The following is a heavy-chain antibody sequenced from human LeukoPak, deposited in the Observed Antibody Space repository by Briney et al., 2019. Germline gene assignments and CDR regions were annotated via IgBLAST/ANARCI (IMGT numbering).Heavy chain of an antibody. D-gene: IGHD3-9*01. Sequence: GGSLRLSCAASGFTFSSYWMSWVRQAPGKGLEWVANIKQDGSEKYYVDSVKGRFTISRDNAKNSQYLQMNSLRAEDTAVYYCARESYGLRYFDWLNYGMDVWGQGTTVTVSS. CDR1: GFTFSSYW. J-gene: IGHJ6*02. V-gene: IGHV3-7*01. CDR2: IKQDGSEK. CDR3: ARESYGLRYFDWLNYGMDV.